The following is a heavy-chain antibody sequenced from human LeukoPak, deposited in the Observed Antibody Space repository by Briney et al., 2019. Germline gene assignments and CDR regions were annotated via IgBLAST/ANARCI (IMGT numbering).Heavy chain of an antibody. Sequence: SETLSLTCAVYGGSFSGYYWSWIRQPPRKGLEWIGEINHSGSTNYNPSLKSRVTISVDTSKNQFSLKLSSVTAADTAVYYCARVGVVVAATYNWFDPWGQGTLVTVSS. J-gene: IGHJ5*02. CDR2: INHSGST. CDR3: ARVGVVVAATYNWFDP. CDR1: GGSFSGYY. D-gene: IGHD2-15*01. V-gene: IGHV4-34*01.